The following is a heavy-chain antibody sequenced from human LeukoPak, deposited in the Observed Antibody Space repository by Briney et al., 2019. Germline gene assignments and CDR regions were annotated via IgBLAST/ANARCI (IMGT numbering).Heavy chain of an antibody. CDR1: GVSISSYY. J-gene: IGHJ4*02. CDR3: ARVARCTSCFDVDY. D-gene: IGHD2-2*01. Sequence: PSETLSLTCTVSGVSISSYYWSWIRQPAGKGLEWIGRIYTSGSTNYNPSLKSRVTMSVDTPKNQFSLTLSSVTAADTAVYYCARVARCTSCFDVDYWGQGTLVTVSS. V-gene: IGHV4-4*07. CDR2: IYTSGST.